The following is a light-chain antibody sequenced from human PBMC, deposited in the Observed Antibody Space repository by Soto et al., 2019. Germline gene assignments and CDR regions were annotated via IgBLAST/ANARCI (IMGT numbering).Light chain of an antibody. CDR1: SSDVGAYNY. J-gene: IGLJ1*01. Sequence: QSVLTQPPSASGSPRQSVTISCTGTSSDVGAYNYVSWYQQLPGKAPKLIIYEVSKRPSGVPDRFSGSKSGNTASLTVSGLQAEDEADYYCTSYAGTYSFFYVFGTGTKLTVL. CDR3: TSYAGTYSFFYV. V-gene: IGLV2-8*01. CDR2: EVS.